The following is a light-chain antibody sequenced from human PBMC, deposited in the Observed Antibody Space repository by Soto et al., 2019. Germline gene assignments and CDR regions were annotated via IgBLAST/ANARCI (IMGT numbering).Light chain of an antibody. J-gene: IGLJ3*02. CDR3: SSYAGNNNGV. CDR2: DVT. V-gene: IGLV2-8*01. CDR1: SSDVGGYKY. Sequence: QSALTQPPSASGSPGQSVTISCTGTSSDVGGYKYVSWYQQHPGKAPNVMIYDVTKRPSGVPDRFSGSKSGNTASLTVSGLQAEDEADYYCSSYAGNNNGVFGGGTKLTVL.